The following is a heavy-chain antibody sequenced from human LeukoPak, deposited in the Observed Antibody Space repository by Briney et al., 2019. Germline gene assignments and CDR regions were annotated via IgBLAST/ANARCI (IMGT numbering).Heavy chain of an antibody. CDR1: GGSVSSYY. V-gene: IGHV4-59*08. D-gene: IGHD3-10*01. CDR2: IYYSGST. CDR3: ARQTPYGSGSLAWYFDY. Sequence: ASETLSLTCTVSGGSVSSYYWSWIRQPPGKGREWIGYIYYSGSTNYNPSLKSRVTISVDTSKNQFSLKLSSVTAADTAVYYCARQTPYGSGSLAWYFDYWGQGTLVTVSS. J-gene: IGHJ4*02.